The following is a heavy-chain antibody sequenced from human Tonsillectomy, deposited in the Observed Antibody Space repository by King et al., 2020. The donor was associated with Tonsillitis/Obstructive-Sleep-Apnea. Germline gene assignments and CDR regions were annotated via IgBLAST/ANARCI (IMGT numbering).Heavy chain of an antibody. Sequence: VQLQESGPGLVKPSETLSLTCTVSGGSISSYYWSWIRQPPGKGLECIGYIYYSGSTNYNPSLKSRVTISVDTSKNQFSLKLSSVTAADTAVYYCAREGAAMNAFDIWGQGTMVTVSS. V-gene: IGHV4-59*01. CDR1: GGSISSYY. J-gene: IGHJ3*02. CDR2: IYYSGST. CDR3: AREGAAMNAFDI. D-gene: IGHD3-16*01.